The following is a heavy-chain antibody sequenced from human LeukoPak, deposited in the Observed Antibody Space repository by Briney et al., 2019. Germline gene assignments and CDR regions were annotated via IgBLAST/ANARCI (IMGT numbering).Heavy chain of an antibody. J-gene: IGHJ6*02. CDR1: GFSFSSYS. V-gene: IGHV3-21*01. D-gene: IGHD6-13*01. Sequence: GRSLRLSCAASGFSFSSYSMNWVRQAPGKGLEWVSSISSSSSYIYYADSVKGRFTISRDNAKNSLYLQMNSLRAEDTAVYYCARVRIAAAGTFYYYGMDVWGQGTSVTVSS. CDR3: ARVRIAAAGTFYYYGMDV. CDR2: ISSSSSYI.